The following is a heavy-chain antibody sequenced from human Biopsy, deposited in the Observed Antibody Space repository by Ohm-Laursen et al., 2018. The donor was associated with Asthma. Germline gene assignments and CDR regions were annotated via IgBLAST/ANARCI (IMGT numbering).Heavy chain of an antibody. CDR2: ISYDGSNK. Sequence: SLRLSCAASGFTFSSYAMHWVRQAPGKGLEWVAVISYDGSNKYYADSVKGRFTISRDNSKNTLDLQMNSLRAEDTAVYYCARDLHPTNDMEELSEGFDYWGQGTLVTVSS. CDR3: ARDLHPTNDMEELSEGFDY. CDR1: GFTFSSYA. D-gene: IGHD3-16*02. J-gene: IGHJ4*02. V-gene: IGHV3-30-3*01.